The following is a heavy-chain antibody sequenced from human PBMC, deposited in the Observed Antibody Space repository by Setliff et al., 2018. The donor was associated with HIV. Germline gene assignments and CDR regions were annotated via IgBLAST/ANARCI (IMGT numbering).Heavy chain of an antibody. CDR2: IHQSGGT. V-gene: IGHV4-4*02. CDR3: ARVLVVSDAFGV. Sequence: SETLSLTCAVSGGSISSSHWWSWVRQPPGKGLEWIGDIHQSGGTAYNASLKSRVTLSLDKSKNHFSLNLTSVTAADTAVYYCARVLVVSDAFGVWGQGTMVTVS. CDR1: GGSISSSHW. J-gene: IGHJ3*01. D-gene: IGHD2-8*02.